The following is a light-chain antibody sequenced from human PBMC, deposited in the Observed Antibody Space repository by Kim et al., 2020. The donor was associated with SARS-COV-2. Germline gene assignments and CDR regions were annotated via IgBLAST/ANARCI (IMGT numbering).Light chain of an antibody. CDR3: QQSYSFPLT. J-gene: IGKJ4*01. CDR1: QSISNY. V-gene: IGKV1-39*01. CDR2: AAS. Sequence: ATEGNRVTMTCRASQSISNYVNWYRQKPGKAPELLIYAASNLQRGVPSRFSGSGSGTDFTLTVSSLQPADCATYYCQQSYSFPLTFGRGTKLEI.